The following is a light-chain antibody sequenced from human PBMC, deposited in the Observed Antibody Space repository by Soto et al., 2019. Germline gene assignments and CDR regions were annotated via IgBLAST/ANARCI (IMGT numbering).Light chain of an antibody. CDR2: GAS. J-gene: IGKJ1*01. CDR3: QQYATSPGT. V-gene: IGKV3-20*01. Sequence: ENVLTQSPGTLSLSPGERATLSCRASQSVSSSYLAWYQQKPGQAPRLLTYGASSRATGIPDRFSGSGSGTDFTLTISRLDPEDFAVYYCQQYATSPGTFGQGTRWISN. CDR1: QSVSSSY.